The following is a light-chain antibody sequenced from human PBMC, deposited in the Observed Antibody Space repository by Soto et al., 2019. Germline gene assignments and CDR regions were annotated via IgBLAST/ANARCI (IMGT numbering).Light chain of an antibody. CDR2: GAS. CDR1: QSVDINY. CDR3: QQYGGPWT. V-gene: IGKV3-20*01. Sequence: ENVLTQSPGTLSLSPGERATLSCRASQSVDINYLAWHQQKPGQAPRLLIFGASSRASGIPDRFSGSGSGTDFTLTISRLEPEDSAVYYCQQYGGPWTCGQGTKVEIK. J-gene: IGKJ1*01.